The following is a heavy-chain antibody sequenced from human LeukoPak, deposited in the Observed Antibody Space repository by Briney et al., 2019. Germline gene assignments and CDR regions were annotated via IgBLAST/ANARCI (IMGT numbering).Heavy chain of an antibody. D-gene: IGHD5-24*01. CDR3: ARDGMATDDAFDI. V-gene: IGHV1-69*13. Sequence: SVKVSCKASGGTFSSYASSWVRQAPGQGLEWMGGIIPIFGTANYAQKFQGRVTITADESTSTAYMELSSLRSEDTAVYYCARDGMATDDAFDIWGQGTMVTVSS. CDR1: GGTFSSYA. CDR2: IIPIFGTA. J-gene: IGHJ3*02.